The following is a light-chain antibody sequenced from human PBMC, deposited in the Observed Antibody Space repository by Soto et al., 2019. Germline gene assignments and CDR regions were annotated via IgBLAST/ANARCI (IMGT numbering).Light chain of an antibody. Sequence: QSVLTQPPSASWTPGQRVTISCSGSSSNIGSNYVYCYQQLPGTAPELLIYRNNQRPSGVPDRFSGSKSGTSASLAISGLRSEDEAYYYCAAWDDRLSGPVFGTGAK. CDR3: AAWDDRLSGPV. CDR1: SSNIGSNY. CDR2: RNN. J-gene: IGLJ1*01. V-gene: IGLV1-47*01.